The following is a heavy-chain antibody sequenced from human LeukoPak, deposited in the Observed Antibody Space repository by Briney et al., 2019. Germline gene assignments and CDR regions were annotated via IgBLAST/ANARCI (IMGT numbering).Heavy chain of an antibody. CDR3: AKDIAQGYTFGSIEEDF. D-gene: IGHD5-18*01. CDR2: ISESGTGT. CDR1: GVRFSRYA. Sequence: GGSLRLSCAASGVRFSRYAMSWVRQAPGKGLEWVSAISESGTGTYYADSVKGRFTISRDNSKNTLSLQMNSLRAEDTAVYYCAKDIAQGYTFGSIEEDFWGQGTLVTVSS. V-gene: IGHV3-23*01. J-gene: IGHJ4*02.